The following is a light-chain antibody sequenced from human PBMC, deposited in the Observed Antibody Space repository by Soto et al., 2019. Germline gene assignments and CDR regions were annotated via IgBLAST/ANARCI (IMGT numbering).Light chain of an antibody. CDR1: KNDIGVYDF. CDR2: EVV. J-gene: IGLJ1*01. CDR3: KSYAGSNTYV. V-gene: IGLV2-8*01. Sequence: QSVLTQSPSASGSPGQSVTISCTGTKNDIGVYDFVSWYQHHPGKAPRLIIYEVVQRPSGVPDRFSGSKSGNTAYLTVSGLQAADEADYFCKSYAGSNTYVFGSGTKLTVL.